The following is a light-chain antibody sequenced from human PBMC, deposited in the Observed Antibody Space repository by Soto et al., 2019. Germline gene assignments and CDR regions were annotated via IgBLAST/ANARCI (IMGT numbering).Light chain of an antibody. CDR2: KAS. V-gene: IGKV1-5*03. CDR3: QQYNSYS. CDR1: QSISSW. Sequence: DIQMTQSPSTLSASVGDRVTITCRASQSISSWLAWYQQKPGKAPNLLIYKASSLESGVPSTFSGSGSGTEFTLTISSLQPDDFATYHCQQYNSYSFGQGTKVEIK. J-gene: IGKJ1*01.